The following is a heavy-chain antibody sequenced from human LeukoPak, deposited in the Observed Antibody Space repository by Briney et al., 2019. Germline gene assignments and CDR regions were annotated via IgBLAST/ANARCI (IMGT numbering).Heavy chain of an antibody. CDR2: INHSGST. D-gene: IGHD6-13*01. CDR3: ARVPIFIAAAGTYAFDI. V-gene: IGHV4-34*01. Sequence: SETLSLTCTVSGGSISSYYWSWIRQPPGKGLEWIGEINHSGSTNYNPSLKSRVTISVDTSKNQFSLKLSSVTAADTAVYYCARVPIFIAAAGTYAFDIWGQGTMVTVSS. J-gene: IGHJ3*02. CDR1: GGSISSYY.